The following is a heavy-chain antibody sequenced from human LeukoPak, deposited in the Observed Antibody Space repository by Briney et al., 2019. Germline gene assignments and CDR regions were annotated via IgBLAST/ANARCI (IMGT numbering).Heavy chain of an antibody. D-gene: IGHD4-17*01. CDR3: ASIGGTVRDS. CDR1: GVSVSSTYW. CDR2: IYHSGTS. V-gene: IGHV4-4*02. Sequence: SETPSLTCAVSGVSVSSTYWWTWVRQPPGKGPEWIGEIYHSGTSNYNPSLKSRVTISLDKSNNQFSLRLTSVTAADTAMYYCASIGGTVRDSWGQGTLVTVSS. J-gene: IGHJ4*02.